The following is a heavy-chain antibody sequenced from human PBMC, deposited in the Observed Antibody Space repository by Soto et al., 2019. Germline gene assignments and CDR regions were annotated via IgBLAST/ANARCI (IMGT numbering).Heavy chain of an antibody. Sequence: GGPLRVSCAASGFTFSGYTMNWVRQAPGRGLDWVSSISSGGTYIYYADPVKGRFTISRDNAKNSLYLQMNSLRAEDTALYYCARAPSNDWPNSWGQGTLVTVSS. D-gene: IGHD1-1*01. CDR1: GFTFSGYT. V-gene: IGHV3-21*01. CDR2: ISSGGTYI. CDR3: ARAPSNDWPNS. J-gene: IGHJ4*02.